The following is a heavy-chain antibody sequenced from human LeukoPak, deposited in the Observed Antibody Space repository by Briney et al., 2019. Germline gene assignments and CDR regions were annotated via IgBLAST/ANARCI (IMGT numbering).Heavy chain of an antibody. Sequence: PGGSLRLSCSASGFTFSSYAMHWVRQAPGKGLEYVSAISSNGGSTYYADSVKGRFTISRDNSKNTLYLQMSSLRAEDTALYYCVKDPVAGPAAYAEYFHHWGQGTLVTVSS. V-gene: IGHV3-64D*06. J-gene: IGHJ1*01. CDR3: VKDPVAGPAAYAEYFHH. CDR1: GFTFSSYA. CDR2: ISSNGGST. D-gene: IGHD6-19*01.